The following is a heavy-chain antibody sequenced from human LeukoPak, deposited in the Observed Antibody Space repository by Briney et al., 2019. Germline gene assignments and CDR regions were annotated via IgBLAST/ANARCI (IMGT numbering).Heavy chain of an antibody. Sequence: KPGGSLRLSCAASGFTFSDYYMSWIRQAPGKGLEWVSYISSSGSTIYHADSVKGRFTISRDNAKNSLYLQMNSLRAEDTAVYYCAREGIAVAGIYYYYYGMDVWGQGTTVTVSS. CDR1: GFTFSDYY. V-gene: IGHV3-11*01. J-gene: IGHJ6*02. CDR3: AREGIAVAGIYYYYYGMDV. D-gene: IGHD6-19*01. CDR2: ISSSGSTI.